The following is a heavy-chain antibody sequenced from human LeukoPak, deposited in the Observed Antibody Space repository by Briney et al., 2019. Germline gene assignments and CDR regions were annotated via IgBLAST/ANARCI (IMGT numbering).Heavy chain of an antibody. V-gene: IGHV4-59*01. D-gene: IGHD3-22*01. CDR3: ARGSRYHYDSSGYYYEEYFQH. J-gene: IGHJ1*01. CDR1: GGSIRSFY. CDR2: IYYSGST. Sequence: SETLSLTCTVSGGSIRSFYWSWIRQPPGKGLEWIGYIYYSGSTNYNPSLKSRVAISVDTSKNQFSLKLSSVTAADTAVYYCARGSRYHYDSSGYYYEEYFQHWGQGTPVTVSS.